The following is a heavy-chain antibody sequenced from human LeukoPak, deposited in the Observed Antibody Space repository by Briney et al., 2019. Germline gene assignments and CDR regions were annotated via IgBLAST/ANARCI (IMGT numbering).Heavy chain of an antibody. CDR3: ARGRPGTGGIEYCSGGSCHNWFDP. D-gene: IGHD2-15*01. CDR1: GGSFSGYY. Sequence: SETLSLTCAVYGGSFSGYYWSWIRQTPGKGLEWIGEINHSGSTNYNPSLKSRVTISVDTSKNQFSLKLSSVTAADTAVYYCARGRPGTGGIEYCSGGSCHNWFDPWGQGTLVTVSS. CDR2: INHSGST. V-gene: IGHV4-34*01. J-gene: IGHJ5*02.